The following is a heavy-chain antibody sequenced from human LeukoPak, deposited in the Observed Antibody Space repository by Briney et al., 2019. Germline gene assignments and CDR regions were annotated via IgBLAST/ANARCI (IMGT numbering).Heavy chain of an antibody. CDR3: ARKAAGSGSYYNYFDY. V-gene: IGHV5-51*01. J-gene: IGHJ4*02. CDR1: GYSFTSYW. Sequence: GESLKISCKGSGYSFTSYWIGWVRQMPGKGLEWIGIIYPGDSDTRYSPSFQGPVTISADKSISTAYLQWSSLKASDTAMYYCARKAAGSGSYYNYFDYWGQGTLVTVSS. CDR2: IYPGDSDT. D-gene: IGHD3-10*01.